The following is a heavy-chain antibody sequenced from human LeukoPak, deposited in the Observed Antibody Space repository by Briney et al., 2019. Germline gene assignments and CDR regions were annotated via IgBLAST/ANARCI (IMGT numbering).Heavy chain of an antibody. Sequence: RRASMKVSCKASGGTFSSYAISWVRQAPGQGLEWMGRIIPILGIANYAQKFQGRVTITADKSTSTAYMELSSLRSEDTAVYYCARGQPSWFGELSFDYWGQGTLVTVSS. CDR3: ARGQPSWFGELSFDY. J-gene: IGHJ4*02. CDR2: IIPILGIA. V-gene: IGHV1-69*04. D-gene: IGHD3-10*01. CDR1: GGTFSSYA.